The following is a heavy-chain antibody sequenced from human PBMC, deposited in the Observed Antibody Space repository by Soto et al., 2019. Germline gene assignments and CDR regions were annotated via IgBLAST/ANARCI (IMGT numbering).Heavy chain of an antibody. CDR2: IYYSGRT. CDR1: GDSINSDGYF. CDR3: ARGMGQGYFDY. D-gene: IGHD1-26*01. J-gene: IGHJ4*02. V-gene: IGHV4-31*03. Sequence: QVQLQESGPGLVKPSQTLSLTCILSGDSINSDGYFWSWIRQHPGKGLEWIGYIYYSGRTSYNPSLKSRVTMSVDPSNNQCSLKLRSVTAADTAVYYCARGMGQGYFDYWGQGTLVTVSS.